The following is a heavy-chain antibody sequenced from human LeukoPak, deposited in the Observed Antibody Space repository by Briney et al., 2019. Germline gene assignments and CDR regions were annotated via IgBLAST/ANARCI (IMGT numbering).Heavy chain of an antibody. CDR3: AREVIPYYYDSSCVDY. Sequence: GGPFRLPCEASGFTVSRYGMPGVGESPGRGLVGVAVIWYDGSNKYYEDSVKGRFTISRDNSKNTLYLQMSSLRAEDTAVYYCAREVIPYYYDSSCVDYWGQGTLVTVSS. CDR2: IWYDGSNK. CDR1: GFTVSRYG. J-gene: IGHJ4*02. D-gene: IGHD3-22*01. V-gene: IGHV3-33*01.